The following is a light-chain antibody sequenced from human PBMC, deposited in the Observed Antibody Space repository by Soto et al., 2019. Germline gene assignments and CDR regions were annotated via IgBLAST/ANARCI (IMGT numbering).Light chain of an antibody. CDR3: QHYDGSPLT. J-gene: IGKJ2*01. Sequence: ETVLTQSPCTVSLSPGERATLSCTTSQSVRSNYLAWYQQKPGQAPRLLIYGVFNRATGIPDRFSGSGSGTDFTLTISGLEPEDSAVYYCQHYDGSPLTFGQGTKVDIK. CDR1: QSVRSNY. CDR2: GVF. V-gene: IGKV3-20*01.